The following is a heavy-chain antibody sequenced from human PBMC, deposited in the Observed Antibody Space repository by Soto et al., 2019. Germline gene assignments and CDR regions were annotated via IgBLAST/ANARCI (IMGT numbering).Heavy chain of an antibody. D-gene: IGHD6-13*01. CDR1: GFTVSSNY. CDR2: IYSGGST. V-gene: IGHV3-66*01. Sequence: EVQLVESGGGLVQPGGSLRLSCAASGFTVSSNYMSWVRQAPGKGLEWVSVIYSGGSTYYADSVKGRFTISRDNSKNTLYLQMNSLRAEDTAVYYCARDFFLAAAGPNNYWGQGTLVTFSS. CDR3: ARDFFLAAAGPNNY. J-gene: IGHJ4*02.